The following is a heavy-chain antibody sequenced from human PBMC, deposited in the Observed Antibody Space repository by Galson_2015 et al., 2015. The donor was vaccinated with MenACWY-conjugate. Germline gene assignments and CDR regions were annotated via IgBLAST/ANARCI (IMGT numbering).Heavy chain of an antibody. CDR1: GFTFNSYT. CDR3: ARGRGRPLAHACDI. V-gene: IGHV3-30*01. CDR2: MSYDGSNK. J-gene: IGHJ3*02. D-gene: IGHD6-6*01. Sequence: SLRLSCAASGFTFNSYTMHWVRQAPGKGLEWVAVMSYDGSNKYYADSVKGRFTISRDNSKNTLYLQMDSLRAEDTAVYYCARGRGRPLAHACDIWGQGTMVTVSS.